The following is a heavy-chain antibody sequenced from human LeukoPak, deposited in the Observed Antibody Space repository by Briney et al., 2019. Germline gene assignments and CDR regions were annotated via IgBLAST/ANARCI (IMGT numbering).Heavy chain of an antibody. CDR2: IYRGGST. V-gene: IGHV3-66*02. D-gene: IGHD4-11*01. Sequence: GGSLSLSCAASGFTVSSNYMSWVRQAPGKGLEWVSVIYRGGSTYYADSVKGRFTISRDNSKNTLYLQMNSLRTEDTAVYYCTTEYSNDGVNYYNMDVWGKGTTVTVSS. CDR3: TTEYSNDGVNYYNMDV. CDR1: GFTVSSNY. J-gene: IGHJ6*03.